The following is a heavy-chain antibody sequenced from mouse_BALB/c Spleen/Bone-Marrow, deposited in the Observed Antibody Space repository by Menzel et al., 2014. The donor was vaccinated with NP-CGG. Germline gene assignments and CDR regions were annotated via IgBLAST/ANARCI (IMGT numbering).Heavy chain of an antibody. J-gene: IGHJ3*01. D-gene: IGHD2-3*01. CDR1: GYSFTSYW. Sequence: VQLKKSGAELVKPGASVRLSCKASGYSFTSYWIHWVKQRPGQGLEWTGEINPSNGRNNYNEKFKNKATLTVDKSSSTAYMHLSSLTSEDAAVYYCARYDGPAWFAYLDQTTPVTVSA. V-gene: IGHV1S81*02. CDR3: ARYDGPAWFAY. CDR2: INPSNGRN.